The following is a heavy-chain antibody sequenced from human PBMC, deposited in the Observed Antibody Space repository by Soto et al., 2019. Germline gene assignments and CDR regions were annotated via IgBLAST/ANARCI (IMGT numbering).Heavy chain of an antibody. V-gene: IGHV4-34*01. D-gene: IGHD5-18*01. CDR3: ARIRGYSYGRSRYFDL. CDR2: INHSGST. J-gene: IGHJ2*01. CDR1: GGSFSGYY. Sequence: QVQLQQWGAGLLKPSETLSLTCAVYGGSFSGYYWSWIRQPPGKGLEWIGEINHSGSTNYNPSLKSRVTIAVDTSKNQFSLKLSSVTAADTAVYYCARIRGYSYGRSRYFDLWGRGTLVTVSS.